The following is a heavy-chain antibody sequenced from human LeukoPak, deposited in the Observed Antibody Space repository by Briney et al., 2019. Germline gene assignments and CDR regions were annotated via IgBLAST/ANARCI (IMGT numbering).Heavy chain of an antibody. CDR2: IDQDGSEK. Sequence: PGGSLRLSCAVSGSTSSRNFMSWVRQTPEKGLGWVANIDQDGSEKNYVDSVRGRFTISRDNAKNSLFLQMNGLRAEDTAIYYCASGAGWESGYWGQGTLVTVSS. CDR1: GSTSSRNF. V-gene: IGHV3-7*01. CDR3: ASGAGWESGY. J-gene: IGHJ4*02. D-gene: IGHD1-26*01.